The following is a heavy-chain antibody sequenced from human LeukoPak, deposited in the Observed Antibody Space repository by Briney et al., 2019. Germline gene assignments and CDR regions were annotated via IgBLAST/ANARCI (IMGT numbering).Heavy chain of an antibody. CDR3: AKAGYYYDSSGYSDFDY. D-gene: IGHD3-22*01. CDR1: GFTFSSYA. J-gene: IGHJ4*02. CDR2: ISGSGGST. V-gene: IGHV3-23*01. Sequence: GGSLRLSCAASGFTFSSYAMSWVRQAPGKGLEWVSAISGSGGSTYYADSVKGRFTISRDNSKNTLYLQMNSLRAEDTAVYYCAKAGYYYDSSGYSDFDYWGQGTLVTVSS.